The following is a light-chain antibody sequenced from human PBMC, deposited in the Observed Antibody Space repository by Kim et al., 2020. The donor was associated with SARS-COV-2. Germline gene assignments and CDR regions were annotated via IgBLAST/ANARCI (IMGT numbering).Light chain of an antibody. V-gene: IGLV1-44*01. Sequence: QSVLTQPPSASGTPGQRVTISCSGSSSNIGGNPVDWYQQLPGTAPKLLISTNNQRPSGVPDRFSGSKSGTSASLAISGLQSEDEADYYCASWDDSLHGPVFGGGTQLTVL. CDR3: ASWDDSLHGPV. CDR2: TNN. J-gene: IGLJ2*01. CDR1: SSNIGGNP.